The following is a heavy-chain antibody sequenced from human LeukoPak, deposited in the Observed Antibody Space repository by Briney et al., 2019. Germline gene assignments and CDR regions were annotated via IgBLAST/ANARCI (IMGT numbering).Heavy chain of an antibody. Sequence: PSETLSLTCSVSGGSISSGSYYWGWIRQPPGKRLEWIGTIYYSGTTYYNPSLKSRVTISVDTSKNQFSLKLTSVTAADTAVYYCARTRAYGGRPDYWGQGTLVTVSS. D-gene: IGHD4-23*01. V-gene: IGHV4-39*07. J-gene: IGHJ4*02. CDR1: GGSISSGSYY. CDR3: ARTRAYGGRPDY. CDR2: IYYSGTT.